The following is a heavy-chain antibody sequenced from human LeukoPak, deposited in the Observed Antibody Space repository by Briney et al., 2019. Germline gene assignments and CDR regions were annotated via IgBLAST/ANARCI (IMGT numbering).Heavy chain of an antibody. Sequence: SETLSLTCTVSGGSISSSSYYWGWIRQPPGTGLEWIGSIYYSGSTYYNPSLKSRVTISVDTSKNQFSLKLSSVTAADTAVYYCASEMATITDYWGQRTLVTVSS. CDR3: ASEMATITDY. CDR1: GGSISSSSYY. D-gene: IGHD5-24*01. CDR2: IYYSGST. V-gene: IGHV4-39*07. J-gene: IGHJ4*02.